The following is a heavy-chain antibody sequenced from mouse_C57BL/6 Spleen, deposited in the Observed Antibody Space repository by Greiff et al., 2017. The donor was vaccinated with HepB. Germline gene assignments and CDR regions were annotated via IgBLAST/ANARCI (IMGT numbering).Heavy chain of an antibody. CDR1: GFTFSSYT. J-gene: IGHJ3*01. CDR2: ISGGGGNT. CDR3: ARRDYDEAWFAY. Sequence: EVKLMESGGGLVKPGGSLKLSCAASGFTFSSYTMSWVRQTPEKRLEWVATISGGGGNTYYPDSVKGRFTISRDNAKNTLYLQMSSLRSEDTALYYCARRDYDEAWFAYWGQGTLVTVSA. V-gene: IGHV5-9*01. D-gene: IGHD2-4*01.